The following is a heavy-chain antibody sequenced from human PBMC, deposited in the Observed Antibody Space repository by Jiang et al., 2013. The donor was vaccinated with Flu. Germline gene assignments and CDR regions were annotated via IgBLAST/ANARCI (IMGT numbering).Heavy chain of an antibody. Sequence: GAEVKKPGESLKISCKGSGYSFTSYWIGWVRQMPGKGLEWMGIIYPGDSDTRYSPSFQGQVTISADKSISTAYLQWSSLKASDTAMYYCARHGAVVVTAPPDYYGMDVWGQGTTVTVSS. J-gene: IGHJ6*02. CDR3: ARHGAVVVTAPPDYYGMDV. D-gene: IGHD2-21*02. CDR2: IYPGDSDT. CDR1: GYSFTSYW. V-gene: IGHV5-51*01.